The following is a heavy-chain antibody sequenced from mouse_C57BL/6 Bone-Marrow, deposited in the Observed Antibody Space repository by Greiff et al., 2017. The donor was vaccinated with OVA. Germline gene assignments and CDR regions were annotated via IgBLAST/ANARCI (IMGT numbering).Heavy chain of an antibody. D-gene: IGHD1-1*01. V-gene: IGHV5-6*01. CDR3: ARVLRGYFDY. CDR1: GFTFSSYG. Sequence: EVMLVESGGDLVKPGGSLKLSCAASGFTFSSYGMSWVRQTPDKRLEWVATISSGGSYTYYPDSVKGRFTISRDNAKNTLYLQMSSLKSEDTAMYYCARVLRGYFDYWGQGTTLTVSS. CDR2: ISSGGSYT. J-gene: IGHJ2*01.